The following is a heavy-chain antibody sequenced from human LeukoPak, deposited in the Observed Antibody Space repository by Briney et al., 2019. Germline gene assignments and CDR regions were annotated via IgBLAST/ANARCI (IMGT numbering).Heavy chain of an antibody. CDR3: AREVYDSSGPAWFDP. Sequence: PGGSLRLSCAASGFTFSDYYMSWIRQAPGKGLEWVSYISSSGSTIYYADSVKGRFTISRDNAKNSLYLQMNSLRAEDTAVYYCAREVYDSSGPAWFDPWGQGTLVTVSS. CDR2: ISSSGSTI. D-gene: IGHD3-22*01. J-gene: IGHJ5*02. CDR1: GFTFSDYY. V-gene: IGHV3-11*04.